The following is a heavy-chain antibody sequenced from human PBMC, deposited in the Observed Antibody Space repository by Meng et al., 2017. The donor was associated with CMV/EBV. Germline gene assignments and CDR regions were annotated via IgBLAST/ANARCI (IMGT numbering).Heavy chain of an antibody. CDR1: GDSISSSSNF. D-gene: IGHD2-2*01. CDR2: SYYSGST. CDR3: ASTGYCSTTTCHLLLDPYNWFDP. Sequence: GSLRRSCTVSGDSISSSSNFGGWLRQPPGKGLEWIGSSYYSGSTYSNPSLKSRVTMSLGTSKNQFSLNLSSVTAADTSVYYCASTGYCSTTTCHLLLDPYNWFDPWGQGTLVTVSS. J-gene: IGHJ5*02. V-gene: IGHV4-39*07.